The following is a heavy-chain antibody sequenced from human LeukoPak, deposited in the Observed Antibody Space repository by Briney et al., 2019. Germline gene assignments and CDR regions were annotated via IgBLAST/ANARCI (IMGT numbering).Heavy chain of an antibody. CDR2: IIPIFATT. J-gene: IGHJ3*02. V-gene: IGHV1-69*13. Sequence: ASVKVSCKASGGTFNSYTINWVRQAPGQGLEWTGGIIPIFATTNYAQKFQGRVTITADESTSTAYMELSSLSSEDTAVYYCASGTVASMDIWGQGTMVTVSS. CDR3: ASGTVASMDI. D-gene: IGHD5-12*01. CDR1: GGTFNSYT.